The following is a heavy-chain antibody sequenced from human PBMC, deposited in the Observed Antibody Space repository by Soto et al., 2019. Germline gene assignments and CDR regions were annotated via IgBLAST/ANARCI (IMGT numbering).Heavy chain of an antibody. CDR3: ARVSYYGSGSYYNLYDYYCMDV. Sequence: QVQLVESGGGVVQPGRSLRLSCAASGFTFSNYAMHWVRQAPGKGLEWVAVISYDGRNKYYADSVKGRFTISRDNSKNTLYLQMNSLRAEDTAIYDCARVSYYGSGSYYNLYDYYCMDVWGQGTTVTVSS. CDR2: ISYDGRNK. CDR1: GFTFSNYA. J-gene: IGHJ6*02. D-gene: IGHD3-10*01. V-gene: IGHV3-30*04.